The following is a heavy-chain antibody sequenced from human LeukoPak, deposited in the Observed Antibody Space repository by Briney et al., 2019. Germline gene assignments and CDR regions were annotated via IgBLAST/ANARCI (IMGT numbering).Heavy chain of an antibody. CDR1: GYSFTSYW. CDR3: ARRDCSGGSCTEIDAFDI. V-gene: IGHV5-51*01. D-gene: IGHD2-15*01. CDR2: IYPGDSDT. Sequence: GESLKISCKGSGYSFTSYWIGWVRPMPGKGLEWMGIIYPGDSDTRYSPSFQGQVTISADKSISTAYLQWSSLKASDTAMYYCARRDCSGGSCTEIDAFDIWGQGTMVTVSS. J-gene: IGHJ3*02.